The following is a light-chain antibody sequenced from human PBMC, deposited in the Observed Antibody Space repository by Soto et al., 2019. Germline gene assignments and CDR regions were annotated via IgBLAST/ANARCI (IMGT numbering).Light chain of an antibody. CDR1: QSVSSY. Sequence: EIVLTQSPATLSLSPGERATLSCRASQSVSSYLAWYQQKPGQAPRLLIYDASNRATGIPARFSGSGSGTDFTLTISSLEPEDFAVYYCHQYLKWPLTFGGRTKVEI. CDR2: DAS. CDR3: HQYLKWPLT. J-gene: IGKJ4*01. V-gene: IGKV3-11*01.